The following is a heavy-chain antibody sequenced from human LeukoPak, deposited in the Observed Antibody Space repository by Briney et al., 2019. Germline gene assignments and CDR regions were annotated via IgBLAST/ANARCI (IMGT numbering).Heavy chain of an antibody. CDR2: IYSGGST. CDR3: ARMRYYGSGTLDY. D-gene: IGHD3-10*01. CDR1: GFTVSSNY. J-gene: IGHJ4*02. Sequence: GGSLRLSCAASGFTVSSNYMSWVRQAPGKGLEWGSVIYSGGSTYYADSVKGRFTISRDNSKNTLYLQMNSLRAEDTAVYYCARMRYYGSGTLDYWGQGTLVTVSS. V-gene: IGHV3-66*01.